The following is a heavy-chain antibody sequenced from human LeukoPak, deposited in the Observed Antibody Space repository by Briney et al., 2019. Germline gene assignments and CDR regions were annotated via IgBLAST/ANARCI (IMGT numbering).Heavy chain of an antibody. D-gene: IGHD1-20*01. CDR2: IYSGGST. CDR1: GFTFSSYA. Sequence: PGGSLRLSCAASGFTFSSYAMSWVRQAPGKGLEWVSVIYSGGSTYYADSVKGRFTISRDNSKNTLFLQMNNLRAEDTAVYYCARVAFRSSSYISGIDYWGQGTLVTVSS. J-gene: IGHJ4*02. CDR3: ARVAFRSSSYISGIDY. V-gene: IGHV3-23*03.